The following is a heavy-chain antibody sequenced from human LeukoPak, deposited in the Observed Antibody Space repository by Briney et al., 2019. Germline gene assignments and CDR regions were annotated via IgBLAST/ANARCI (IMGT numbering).Heavy chain of an antibody. CDR2: VSASGGST. CDR1: GFTFSNSA. D-gene: IGHD5-12*01. V-gene: IGHV3-23*01. CDR3: ASGNSAFSCDF. Sequence: GGSLRLSCAVSGFTFSNSAMGCVRQAPGKGLEWVSGVSASGGSTYYADSVKGRFTISRDNFKYMLYLQMISLRAEDTALYYRASGNSAFSCDFWGQGSLVTVSS. J-gene: IGHJ4*02.